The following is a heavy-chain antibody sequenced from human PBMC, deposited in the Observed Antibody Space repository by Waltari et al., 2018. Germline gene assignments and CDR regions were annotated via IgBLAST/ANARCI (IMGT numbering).Heavy chain of an antibody. D-gene: IGHD3-22*01. CDR1: GDSVRSPL. Sequence: VQLQASGPGLVKPSETLSLRCNVSGDSVRSPLWGWIRQAPGKGLEWIGHMYFSGTKDYNPSLKSRVAISIDTSKNHFSLNLRSVTAADTAIYYCARLPRGSVIIGAFDIWGQGTQVTVSS. V-gene: IGHV4-59*02. CDR2: MYFSGTK. J-gene: IGHJ3*02. CDR3: ARLPRGSVIIGAFDI.